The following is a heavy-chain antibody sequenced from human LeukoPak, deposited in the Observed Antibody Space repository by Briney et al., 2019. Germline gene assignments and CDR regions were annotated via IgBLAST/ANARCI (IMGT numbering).Heavy chain of an antibody. CDR1: GGSISSYY. J-gene: IGHJ4*02. CDR2: IYYSGST. V-gene: IGHV4-59*01. Sequence: SETLSLTCTVSGGSISSYYWSWIWQSPGKGLEWIGFIYYSGSTNYNPSLRSRVTISVDTSKNQFSLKVTSVTTADTAVYNCARYSYGSGYFDYWGQGTLATVSS. CDR3: ARYSYGSGYFDY. D-gene: IGHD3-10*01.